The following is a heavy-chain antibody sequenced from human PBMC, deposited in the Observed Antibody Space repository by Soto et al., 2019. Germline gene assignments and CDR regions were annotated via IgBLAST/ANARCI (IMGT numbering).Heavy chain of an antibody. CDR1: GGTFSSYA. Sequence: QVQLVQSGAEVKKPGSSVKVSCKASGGTFSSYAISWVRQAPGQGLEWMGGIIPIFGTANYAQKFQGRVTITADEATSTAYMELSSLRSEDTAVYYCAREGYSSGWITWFDPWGQGTLVTVSS. J-gene: IGHJ5*02. CDR3: AREGYSSGWITWFDP. D-gene: IGHD6-19*01. CDR2: IIPIFGTA. V-gene: IGHV1-69*12.